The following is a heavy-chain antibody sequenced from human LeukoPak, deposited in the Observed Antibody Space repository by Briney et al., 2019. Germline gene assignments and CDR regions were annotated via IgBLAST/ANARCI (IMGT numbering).Heavy chain of an antibody. CDR3: GRGGYDFDA. V-gene: IGHV3-74*01. D-gene: IGHD3/OR15-3a*01. Sequence: GGSLRLSCAASGFTFSTYWMHWVRHAPGKGLVWVSRINAYGSSTNYADSVKGRFTISRDNAKNTVYLQMNSLRAEDTAVYYCGRGGYDFDAWGPGTTVSVFS. CDR1: GFTFSTYW. CDR2: INAYGSST. J-gene: IGHJ6*02.